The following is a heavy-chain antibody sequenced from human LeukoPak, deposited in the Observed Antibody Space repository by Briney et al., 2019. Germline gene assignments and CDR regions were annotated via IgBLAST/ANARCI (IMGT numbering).Heavy chain of an antibody. CDR2: IIPIFGTA. Sequence: SVKVSCKAPGGTFSSYAISWVRQAPGQGLEWMGGIIPIFGTAKYAQNFQGRVSIAADRSTSTAYMELSSLRSEDTAVYYCARGSRYYYDSSGYLFDYWGQGTLVTVSS. CDR3: ARGSRYYYDSSGYLFDY. CDR1: GGTFSSYA. D-gene: IGHD3-22*01. V-gene: IGHV1-69*06. J-gene: IGHJ4*02.